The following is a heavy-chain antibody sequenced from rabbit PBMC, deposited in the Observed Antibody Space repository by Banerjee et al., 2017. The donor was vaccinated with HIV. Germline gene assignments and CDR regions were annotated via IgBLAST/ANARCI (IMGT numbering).Heavy chain of an antibody. V-gene: IGHV1S45*01. Sequence: QGQLEEYGGDVVKPEGCLTLNCKASGFSFSNKYVLCWVRQASGKGLEWIACINTSSGNIVYATCVKGRFTISKTSWTTVTLQMTSLTAADTATYFCARDLAGVTGLNFNLWAPFTLVTVS. CDR1: GFSFSNKYV. J-gene: IGHJ4*01. CDR3: ARDLAGVTGLNFNL. CDR2: INTSSGNI. D-gene: IGHD4-1*01.